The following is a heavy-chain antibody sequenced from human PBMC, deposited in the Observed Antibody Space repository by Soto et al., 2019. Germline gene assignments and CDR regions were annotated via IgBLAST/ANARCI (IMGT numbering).Heavy chain of an antibody. CDR2: ISSSSGTI. CDR3: ARDDSSGYYLEALDY. V-gene: IGHV3-48*02. D-gene: IGHD3-22*01. J-gene: IGHJ4*02. Sequence: EVQLVESGGGFVQPGGSLRLSCAAFGYTFSTVTMNWVRQAPGKGLEWVSYISSSSGTIYYADSVKGRFTISRDNAKNSLYLQMNSLRDEDTAVYYCARDDSSGYYLEALDYWGQGTLVTASS. CDR1: GYTFSTVT.